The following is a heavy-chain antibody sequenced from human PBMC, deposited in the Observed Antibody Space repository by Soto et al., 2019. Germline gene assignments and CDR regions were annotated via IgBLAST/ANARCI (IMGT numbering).Heavy chain of an antibody. CDR3: PREYYYDSSGSFDAFDI. CDR2: ISAYNGNT. J-gene: IGHJ3*02. CDR1: GYTFTSYG. D-gene: IGHD3-22*01. Sequence: ASVEVSCKXSGYTFTSYGISWVRQAPGQGLEWMGWISAYNGNTNYAQKLQGRVTMTTDTSTSTAYMELRSLRSDDTAVYYCPREYYYDSSGSFDAFDIWGQGTMVTVSS. V-gene: IGHV1-18*04.